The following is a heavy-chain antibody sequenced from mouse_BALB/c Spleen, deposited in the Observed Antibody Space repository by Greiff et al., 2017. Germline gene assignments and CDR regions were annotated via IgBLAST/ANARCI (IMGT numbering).Heavy chain of an antibody. Sequence: QVQLQQSGAELVKPGASVKMSCKASGYTFTSYNMHWVKQTPGQGLEWIGAIYPGNGDTSYNQKFKGKATLTADKSSSTAYMQLSSLTSEDSAVYYCARSGSRAMDYWGQGTSVTVSS. V-gene: IGHV1-12*01. D-gene: IGHD1-1*02. J-gene: IGHJ4*01. CDR1: GYTFTSYN. CDR3: ARSGSRAMDY. CDR2: IYPGNGDT.